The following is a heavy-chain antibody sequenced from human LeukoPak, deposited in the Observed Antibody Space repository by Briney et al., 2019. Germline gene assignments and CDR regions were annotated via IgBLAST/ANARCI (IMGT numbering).Heavy chain of an antibody. CDR3: ARPRYCSTTTCLNLDY. CDR1: GYTFTTYS. D-gene: IGHD2-2*01. J-gene: IGHJ4*02. CDR2: MNPSSGTT. Sequence: ASVKVSCKTSGYTFTTYSLHWVRQAPGQGLEWMGIMNPSSGTTTYGQKFQGRVTMTSDTSTRTVYMELSSLRSEDTAVYYCARPRYCSTTTCLNLDYWGQGTLVTVSS. V-gene: IGHV1-46*01.